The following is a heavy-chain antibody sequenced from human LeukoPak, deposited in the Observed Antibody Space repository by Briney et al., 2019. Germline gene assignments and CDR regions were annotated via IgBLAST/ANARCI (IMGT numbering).Heavy chain of an antibody. J-gene: IGHJ6*03. D-gene: IGHD3-10*01. V-gene: IGHV4-4*07. CDR3: AREGSDYYGSGSYYRSYYYYMDV. Sequence: SETLSLTCAVYGGSFSGYYWSWIRQPAGKGPEWIGRIYTSGSTNYNPSLKSRVTMSVDTSKNQFSLKLSSVTAADTAVYYCAREGSDYYGSGSYYRSYYYYMDVWGKGTTVTISS. CDR2: IYTSGST. CDR1: GGSFSGYY.